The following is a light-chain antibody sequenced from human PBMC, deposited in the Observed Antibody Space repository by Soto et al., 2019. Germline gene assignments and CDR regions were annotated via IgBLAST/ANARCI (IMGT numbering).Light chain of an antibody. CDR3: QHYNSYSEA. J-gene: IGKJ1*01. V-gene: IGKV1-5*03. Sequence: DIQMTQSPSTLSGSVGDRVTITCRASQTISIWLAWYQQKPGKAPKLLIYKASTLKSGVPSRFSGSGSGTEFPLTITSLQPDDFATYYCQHYNSYSEAFGQGTKVDIK. CDR1: QTISIW. CDR2: KAS.